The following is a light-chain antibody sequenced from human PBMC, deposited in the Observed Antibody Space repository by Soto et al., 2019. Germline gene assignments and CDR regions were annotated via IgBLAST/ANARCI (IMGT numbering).Light chain of an antibody. CDR1: QSVGSS. CDR3: QQYNNWPPLT. Sequence: EIVMTQSPATLSVSPGERATLSYRASQSVGSSLAWYQQKPGQAPRLLIYDVSSRAAGIPTRFSGSGSGTQFTLTISSLQSEDFAIYYCQQYNNWPPLTFGGGTKVEIK. CDR2: DVS. J-gene: IGKJ4*01. V-gene: IGKV3-15*01.